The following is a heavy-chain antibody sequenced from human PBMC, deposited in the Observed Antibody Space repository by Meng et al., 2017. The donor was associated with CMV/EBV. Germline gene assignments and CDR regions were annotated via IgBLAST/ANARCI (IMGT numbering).Heavy chain of an antibody. CDR3: ARGQDDSSGYYYGLAY. D-gene: IGHD3-22*01. CDR2: IGTAGDT. J-gene: IGHJ4*02. CDR1: GFTFSSYD. Sequence: ETLSLTCAASGFTFSSYDMHWVRQATGKGLEWVSAIGTAGDTYYPGSVKGRFTISRENAKNSLYLQMNSLRAGDTAVYYCARGQDDSSGYYYGLAYWGQGTLVTVSS. V-gene: IGHV3-13*01.